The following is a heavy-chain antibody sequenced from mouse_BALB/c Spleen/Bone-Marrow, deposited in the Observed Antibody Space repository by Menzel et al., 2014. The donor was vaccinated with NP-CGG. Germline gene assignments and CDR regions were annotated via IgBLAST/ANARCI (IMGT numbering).Heavy chain of an antibody. Sequence: EVQLQQSGAEIVKPGASVKSSCTTSGFNIKDSYIYWMKQRPEQGLEWIGRIDPANGNTKYDPKFQGKATITVDTSSATAYLQLSSLTSEDTAVYYCARNYGSSLDYWGQGTTLTVSS. J-gene: IGHJ2*01. V-gene: IGHV14-3*02. CDR1: GFNIKDSY. CDR2: IDPANGNT. CDR3: ARNYGSSLDY. D-gene: IGHD1-1*01.